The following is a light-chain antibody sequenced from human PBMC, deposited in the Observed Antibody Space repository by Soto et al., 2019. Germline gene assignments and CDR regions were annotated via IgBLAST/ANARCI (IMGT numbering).Light chain of an antibody. V-gene: IGKV3-15*01. CDR2: VAS. Sequence: EMVMTQSPATLSVSPGERATLSCRASQSVSSYLAWYQQKPGQPPRLLIYVASTRAAGIPARFSGSGSGKEFTLTISSLQSEDFAVYYCQQYKDWPPRFGQGTKVEIK. CDR1: QSVSSY. CDR3: QQYKDWPPR. J-gene: IGKJ1*01.